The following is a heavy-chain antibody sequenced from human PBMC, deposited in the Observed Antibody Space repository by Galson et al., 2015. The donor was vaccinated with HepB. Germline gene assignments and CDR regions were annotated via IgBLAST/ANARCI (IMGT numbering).Heavy chain of an antibody. CDR3: ARDFFGLGGYNLQPFGS. Sequence: SLRLSCAASGFTFSDYYMSWIRQAPGKGLEWISYISSSATTISYANSVKGRFTVSRDNAKNSLYLQMSSLRAEDTAVYYCARDFFGLGGYNLQPFGSWGQGTLVTVSS. J-gene: IGHJ5*02. CDR2: ISSSATTI. D-gene: IGHD5-24*01. CDR1: GFTFSDYY. V-gene: IGHV3-11*01.